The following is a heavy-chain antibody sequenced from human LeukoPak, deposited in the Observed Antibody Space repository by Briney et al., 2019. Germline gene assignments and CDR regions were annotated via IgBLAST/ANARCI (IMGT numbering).Heavy chain of an antibody. V-gene: IGHV3-30*18. CDR3: AKDFGSGGSCLDP. Sequence: QPGGSLRLSCAASGFTFSSYGMHWVRQAPGKGLEWVAVISYDGSNKYYADSVKGRFTISRDNSKNTLYLQMNSLRAEDTAVYYCAKDFGSGGSCLDPWGQGTLVTVSS. J-gene: IGHJ5*02. D-gene: IGHD2-15*01. CDR1: GFTFSSYG. CDR2: ISYDGSNK.